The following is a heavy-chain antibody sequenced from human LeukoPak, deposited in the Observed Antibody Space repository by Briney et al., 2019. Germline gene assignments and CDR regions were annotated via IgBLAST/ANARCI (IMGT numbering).Heavy chain of an antibody. CDR1: GGSISSGGYY. J-gene: IGHJ4*02. CDR3: ARARGVRGVIEYYFDY. CDR2: IYYSGST. D-gene: IGHD3-10*01. Sequence: SQTLSLTCTVSGGSISSGGYYWSWIRQHPGKGLEWIGYIYYSGSTYYNPSLKSRLTISVDTSKNQFSLKLSSVTAADTAVYYCARARGVRGVIEYYFDYWGQRNLVSVSS. V-gene: IGHV4-31*03.